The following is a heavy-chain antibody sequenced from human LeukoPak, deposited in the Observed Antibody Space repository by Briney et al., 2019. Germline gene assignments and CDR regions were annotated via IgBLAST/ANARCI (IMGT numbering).Heavy chain of an antibody. CDR3: AKDASGNQRITMIVVVIGYFDY. CDR1: GFTFSNYA. CDR2: ISGSGGST. V-gene: IGHV3-23*01. Sequence: GGSLRLSCAASGFTFSNYAMSWVRQAPGKGLEWVSAISGSGGSTYCADSVKGRFTISRDNSKNTLYLQMNSLRAEDTAVYYCAKDASGNQRITMIVVVIGYFDYWGQGTLVTVSS. D-gene: IGHD3-22*01. J-gene: IGHJ4*02.